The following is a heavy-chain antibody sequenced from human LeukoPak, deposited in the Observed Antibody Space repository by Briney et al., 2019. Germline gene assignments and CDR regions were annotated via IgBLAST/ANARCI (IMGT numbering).Heavy chain of an antibody. CDR2: INPSGGST. J-gene: IGHJ5*02. Sequence: ASVKVSCKASGYTFTSYYMHWVRQAPGQGLEWMGIINPSGGSTSYAQKFQGRVTMTRDMSASTVYMELSSLRSEDTAVYYCARGRGYSYGWYWFDPWGQGTLATVSS. CDR3: ARGRGYSYGWYWFDP. V-gene: IGHV1-46*01. CDR1: GYTFTSYY. D-gene: IGHD5-18*01.